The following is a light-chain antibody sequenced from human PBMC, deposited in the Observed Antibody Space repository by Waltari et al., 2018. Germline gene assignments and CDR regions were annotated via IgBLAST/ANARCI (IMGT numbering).Light chain of an antibody. CDR3: QQYDGSVLT. V-gene: IGKV3-20*01. CDR1: QTINNNF. CDR2: GAS. Sequence: IVLTQSPDTLSLSPGQRATLSCRASQTINNNFLVWYQQKPGQGPRLIIHGASSRATGFPDRCSGSGSGTDFTLTISSLKPEDSAVYYCQQYDGSVLTFGGGTKVEI. J-gene: IGKJ4*01.